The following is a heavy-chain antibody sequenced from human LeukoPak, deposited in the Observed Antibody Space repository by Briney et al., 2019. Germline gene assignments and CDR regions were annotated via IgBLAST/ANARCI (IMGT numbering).Heavy chain of an antibody. CDR3: ARTRYSSSLPCYFDY. CDR1: GYTFTGYY. CDR2: ISAYNGNT. V-gene: IGHV1-18*04. J-gene: IGHJ4*02. D-gene: IGHD6-6*01. Sequence: EASVKVSCKASGYTFTGYYMHWVRQAPGQGLEWMGWISAYNGNTNYAQKLQGRVTMTTDTSTSTAYMELRSLRSDDTAVYYCARTRYSSSLPCYFDYWGQGTLVTVSS.